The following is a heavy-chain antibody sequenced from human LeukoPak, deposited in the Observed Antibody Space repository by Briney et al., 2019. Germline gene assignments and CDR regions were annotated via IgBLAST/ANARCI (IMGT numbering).Heavy chain of an antibody. CDR3: ASIVGATFEFDY. CDR1: GGSISSGGYS. CDR2: IYYSGST. D-gene: IGHD1-26*01. J-gene: IGHJ4*02. V-gene: IGHV4-30-2*03. Sequence: SETLSLTCAVSGGSISSGGYSWSWIRQPPGKGLEWIGYIYYSGSTYYNPSLKSRVTISVDTSKNQFSLKLSSVTAADTAVYYCASIVGATFEFDYWGQGTLVTVSS.